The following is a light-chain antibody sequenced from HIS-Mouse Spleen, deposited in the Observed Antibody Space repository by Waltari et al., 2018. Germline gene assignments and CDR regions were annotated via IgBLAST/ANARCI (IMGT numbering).Light chain of an antibody. CDR2: EDS. Sequence: YELTQPPSVSVSPGQTARITCSGDASPTKYAYWYQQKSGQAPVLVIYEDSKRPSGIPERFSGSISGTLATLTISGAQVLDEADYYCYSTDSSGNHRVFGGRPQLTVL. CDR1: ASPTKY. J-gene: IGLJ2*01. V-gene: IGLV3-10*01. CDR3: YSTDSSGNHRV.